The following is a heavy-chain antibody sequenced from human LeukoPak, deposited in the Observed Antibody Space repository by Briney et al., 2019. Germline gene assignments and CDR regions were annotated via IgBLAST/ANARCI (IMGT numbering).Heavy chain of an antibody. V-gene: IGHV1-69*04. J-gene: IGHJ4*02. CDR2: IIPIFGIA. CDR1: GGTFSSYA. CDR3: AAEYSSGWVDY. Sequence: SVKVSCKASGGTFSSYAISWVRQAPGQGLEWMGRIIPIFGIANYAQKFQGRVTITADKSTSTAYMELSSLRSEDTAVYYCAAEYSSGWVDYWGQGTLVTVSS. D-gene: IGHD6-19*01.